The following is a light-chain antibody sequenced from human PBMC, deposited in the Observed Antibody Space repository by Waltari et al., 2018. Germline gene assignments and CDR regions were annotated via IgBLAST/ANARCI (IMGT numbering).Light chain of an antibody. Sequence: DNQVIVSPSSLSAFVGDRVIITFLASQSTDSYLNWDHQKPGKAPQLLIYYASSLQRGVPSMFSGSGTGTDFTLTIIRLQPEDFATYYCQESSRLPYTFSQGTTVDIK. V-gene: IGKV1-39*01. CDR2: YAS. J-gene: IGKJ2*01. CDR3: QESSRLPYT. CDR1: QSTDSY.